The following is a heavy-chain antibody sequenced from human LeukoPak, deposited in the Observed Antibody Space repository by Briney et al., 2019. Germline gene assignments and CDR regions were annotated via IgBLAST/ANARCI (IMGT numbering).Heavy chain of an antibody. CDR1: GGSISTYY. CDR3: ARDPLTFGGLIALDY. CDR2: IYYSGST. Sequence: SETLSLTCTVSGGSISTYYCSWIRQPPGKGLEWIGYIYYSGSTKYNPSLNSRVTISVDTSKNQFSLKLRSVTAADTAVYYCARDPLTFGGLIALDYWGQGTLVTVSS. J-gene: IGHJ4*02. V-gene: IGHV4-59*01. D-gene: IGHD3-16*02.